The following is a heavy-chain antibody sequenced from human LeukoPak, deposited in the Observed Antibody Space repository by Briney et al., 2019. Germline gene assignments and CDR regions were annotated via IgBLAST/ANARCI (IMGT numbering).Heavy chain of an antibody. D-gene: IGHD6-13*01. J-gene: IGHJ3*02. Sequence: ASVKVSCKASGFTFTSYDINWVRQASGQGLEWMGWMNPNNGNTGYAQKFQGRVTMTRDTSISTAYMELRGLRSEDTAVYYCARTTRSWYEDNDAFDIWGQGTTVTVSS. CDR3: ARTTRSWYEDNDAFDI. CDR1: GFTFTSYD. V-gene: IGHV1-8*01. CDR2: MNPNNGNT.